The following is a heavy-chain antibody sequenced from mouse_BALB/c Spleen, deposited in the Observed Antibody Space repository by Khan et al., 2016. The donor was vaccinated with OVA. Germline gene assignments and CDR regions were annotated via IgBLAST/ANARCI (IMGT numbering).Heavy chain of an antibody. Sequence: DLVKPGASVKLSCKASGYTFTSYWINWIKQRPGQGLEWIGRVSPGSGSPYYNEIFKGKATVTVDKSSSTAYIQLNSLSSEDSAVDFSPRSNYYGNSLYAMDYWGQGTSVTVSS. V-gene: IGHV1S41*01. CDR1: GYTFTSYW. CDR2: VSPGSGSP. D-gene: IGHD1-1*01. CDR3: PRSNYYGNSLYAMDY. J-gene: IGHJ4*01.